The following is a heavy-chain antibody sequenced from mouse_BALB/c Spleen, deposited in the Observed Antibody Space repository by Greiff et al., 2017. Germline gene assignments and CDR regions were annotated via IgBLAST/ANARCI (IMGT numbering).Heavy chain of an antibody. Sequence: EVKLVESGGGLVKPGGSLKLSCAASGFTFSDYYMYWVRQTPEKRLEWVATISDGGSYTYYPDSVKGRFTISRDNAKNNLYLQMSSLKSEDTAMYYCARDQTGTYAMDYWGQGTSVTVSS. V-gene: IGHV5-4*02. CDR1: GFTFSDYY. CDR2: ISDGGSYT. CDR3: ARDQTGTYAMDY. D-gene: IGHD4-1*01. J-gene: IGHJ4*01.